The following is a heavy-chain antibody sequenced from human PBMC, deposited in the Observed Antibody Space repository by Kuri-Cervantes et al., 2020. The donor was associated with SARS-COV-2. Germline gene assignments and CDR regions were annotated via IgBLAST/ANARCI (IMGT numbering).Heavy chain of an antibody. CDR3: ARADFWSGYYIDY. CDR1: GFTFDYYA. CDR2: ISWNSGSI. D-gene: IGHD3-3*01. V-gene: IGHV3-9*01. J-gene: IGHJ4*02. Sequence: GGSLRLSCAASGFTFDYYAMHWVRQAPGKGLEWVSGISWNSGSIGYADSVKGRFTISRDNAKNSLYLQMNSLRAEDTAVYYCARADFWSGYYIDYWGQGTLVTVSS.